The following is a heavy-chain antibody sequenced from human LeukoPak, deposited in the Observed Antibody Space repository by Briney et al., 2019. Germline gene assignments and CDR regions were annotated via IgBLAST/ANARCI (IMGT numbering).Heavy chain of an antibody. Sequence: SETLSLTCTVSGYSISSGYYWGWIRQPPGKGLGWIGSIYHSGSTYYNPSLKSRVTISVDTSKNQFSLKLSSVTAADTAVYYCAHAYGSTYDFWSGYYMDVWGKGTTVTVSS. D-gene: IGHD3-3*01. CDR2: IYHSGST. CDR1: GYSISSGYY. CDR3: AHAYGSTYDFWSGYYMDV. V-gene: IGHV4-38-2*02. J-gene: IGHJ6*03.